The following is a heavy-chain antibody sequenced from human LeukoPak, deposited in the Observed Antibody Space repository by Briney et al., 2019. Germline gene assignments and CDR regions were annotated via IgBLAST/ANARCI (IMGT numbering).Heavy chain of an antibody. CDR3: ARDHRAVYYDYVWGTSNPI. D-gene: IGHD3-16*01. CDR1: GFTSSDYY. Sequence: SLRLSCAASGFTSSDYYMSWIPQAPGKGLEGGSYISSSGSTIYYTDSGKGRFTISTDNATNSLSLNMTSLRAEDTAVYYSARDHRAVYYDYVWGTSNPIWGQGPMVTVSS. V-gene: IGHV3-11*01. CDR2: ISSSGSTI. J-gene: IGHJ3*02.